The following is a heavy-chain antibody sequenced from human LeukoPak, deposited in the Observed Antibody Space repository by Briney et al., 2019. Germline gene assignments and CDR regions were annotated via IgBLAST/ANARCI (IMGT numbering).Heavy chain of an antibody. J-gene: IGHJ6*03. Sequence: GASVKVSCKASGYTFTSSGISWVRQAPGQGLESMGWINAYNGNTDYAQKLQGRVTMTTDTSTSTAYMELRSLRSDDTAVYYCARTTNSYYYYYYIDVWGKGTTVTVSS. CDR1: GYTFTSSG. V-gene: IGHV1-18*01. CDR3: ARTTNSYYYYYYIDV. CDR2: INAYNGNT. D-gene: IGHD1-26*01.